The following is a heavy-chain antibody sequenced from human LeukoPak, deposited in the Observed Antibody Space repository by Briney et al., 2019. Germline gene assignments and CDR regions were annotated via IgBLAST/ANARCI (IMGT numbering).Heavy chain of an antibody. J-gene: IGHJ6*04. D-gene: IGHD5-12*01. CDR1: GYTFTSYG. V-gene: IGHV1-18*04. Sequence: ASVKVSCTASGYTFTSYGISWVRQAPGQGLEWMGWISAYNGNTNYAQKLQGRVTMTTDTSTSTAYMELRSLRSDDTAVYYCARCPHKQWLVSYYYGMDVWGKGTTVTVSS. CDR2: ISAYNGNT. CDR3: ARCPHKQWLVSYYYGMDV.